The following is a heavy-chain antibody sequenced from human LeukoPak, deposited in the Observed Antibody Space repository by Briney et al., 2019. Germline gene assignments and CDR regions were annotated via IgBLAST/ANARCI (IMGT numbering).Heavy chain of an antibody. CDR3: ARDSSSGWYGWDY. J-gene: IGHJ4*02. Sequence: GGSLRLSCAASGFTFSSYSMNWVRPAPGKGLEWVSSISSSSSYIYYVDSVKGRFTISRDNAKNSLYLQMNSLRAEATAVYYRARDSSSGWYGWDYWGQGTLVTVSS. V-gene: IGHV3-21*01. CDR2: ISSSSSYI. CDR1: GFTFSSYS. D-gene: IGHD6-19*01.